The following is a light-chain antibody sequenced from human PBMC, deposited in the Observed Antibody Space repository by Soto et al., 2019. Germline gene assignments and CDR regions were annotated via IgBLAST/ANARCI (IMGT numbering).Light chain of an antibody. CDR2: GAS. Sequence: EIVMTQSPATLSVSPGERATLSCRASQSVSSNLAWYQQLPGQAPRLLIYGASTRATGVPARFSGSGSGTEFTLAISSLQSEDIAVYYCQQYNNAYTFGQGTKLEIK. CDR3: QQYNNAYT. V-gene: IGKV3-15*01. J-gene: IGKJ2*01. CDR1: QSVSSN.